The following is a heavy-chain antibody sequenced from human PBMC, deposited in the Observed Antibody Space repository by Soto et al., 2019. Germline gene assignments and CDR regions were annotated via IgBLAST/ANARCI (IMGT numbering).Heavy chain of an antibody. D-gene: IGHD1-26*01. CDR1: GYTFTGYY. Sequence: ASVQVSCKASGYTFTGYYIHWLRQAPGQGLEWMGWINPNNGGTYYAQRFQGWVTMTRDTSVNTAYMQLNRLRSDVTAVYYCARSLLISGAFDIWGQGTMVTVSS. CDR2: INPNNGGT. J-gene: IGHJ3*02. CDR3: ARSLLISGAFDI. V-gene: IGHV1-2*04.